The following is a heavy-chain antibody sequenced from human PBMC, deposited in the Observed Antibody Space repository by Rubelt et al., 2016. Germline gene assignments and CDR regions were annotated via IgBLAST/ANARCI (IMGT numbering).Heavy chain of an antibody. J-gene: IGHJ4*02. V-gene: IGHV4-34*01. D-gene: IGHD3-3*01. CDR1: GGSFSGYY. Sequence: QVQLQQWGAGLLKPSETLSLTCAVYGGSFSGYYWSWIRQPSGKGLEWIGEINHSGSTNYNPSLKGRVTISVETSRNQFSLKLSSVTAADTAVYYCARHDWSAYCFDHWGQGTLVTVSS. CDR3: ARHDWSAYCFDH. CDR2: INHSGST.